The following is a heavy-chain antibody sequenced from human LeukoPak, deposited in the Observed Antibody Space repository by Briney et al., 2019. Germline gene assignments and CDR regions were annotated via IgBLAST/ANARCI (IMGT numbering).Heavy chain of an antibody. CDR3: AKDQGDSSGYPANTFDY. CDR1: GFTFSSYE. D-gene: IGHD3-22*01. CDR2: ISSSGSTI. Sequence: PGGSLRLSCAASGFTFSSYEMNWVRQAPGKGLEWVSYISSSGSTIYYADSVKGRFTISRDNAKNSLYLQMNSLRAEDTAVYYCAKDQGDSSGYPANTFDYWGQGALVTVSS. V-gene: IGHV3-48*03. J-gene: IGHJ4*02.